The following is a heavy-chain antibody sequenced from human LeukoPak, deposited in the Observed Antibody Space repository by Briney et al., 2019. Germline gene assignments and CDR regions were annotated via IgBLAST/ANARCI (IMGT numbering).Heavy chain of an antibody. CDR2: TRSKVYRGST. V-gene: IGHV3-49*04. J-gene: IGHJ4*02. CDR3: ARGERDFDY. Sequence: PGGSLRLSCRSSGLSFGDSAVTWVRQAPGKGLEWVGCTRSKVYRGSTDYAASVKDRFIISRDESKSIAYLQMDRLRTEDTAVYYCARGERDFDYWGQGTLVTVSS. D-gene: IGHD3-16*01. CDR1: GLSFGDSA.